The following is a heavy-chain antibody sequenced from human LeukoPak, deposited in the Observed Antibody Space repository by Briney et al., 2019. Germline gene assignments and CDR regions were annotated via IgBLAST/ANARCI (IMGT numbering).Heavy chain of an antibody. CDR3: ARGGRGYSGYVIDY. Sequence: PETLSLTCTVSGGSISSYYWSWVRQPPGKGLEWIGYIYYSGSTNYNPSLKSRVTISVDTSKNQFSLKLSSVTAADTAVYYCARGGRGYSGYVIDYWGQGTLVTVSS. D-gene: IGHD5-12*01. CDR1: GGSISSYY. J-gene: IGHJ4*02. CDR2: IYYSGST. V-gene: IGHV4-59*01.